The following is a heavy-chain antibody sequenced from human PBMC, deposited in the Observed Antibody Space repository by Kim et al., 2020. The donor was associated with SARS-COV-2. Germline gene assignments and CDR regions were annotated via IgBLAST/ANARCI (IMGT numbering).Heavy chain of an antibody. CDR1: GFTFSSYS. CDR2: ISSSSSYI. D-gene: IGHD3-9*01. J-gene: IGHJ6*02. Sequence: GGSLRLSCAASGFTFSSYSMNWVRQAPGKGLEWVSSISSSSSYIYYADSVKGRFTISRDNAKNSLYLQMNSLRAEDTAVYYCARDCPCGPLRYFDWLYYYYGMDVWGQGTTVTVSS. V-gene: IGHV3-21*01. CDR3: ARDCPCGPLRYFDWLYYYYGMDV.